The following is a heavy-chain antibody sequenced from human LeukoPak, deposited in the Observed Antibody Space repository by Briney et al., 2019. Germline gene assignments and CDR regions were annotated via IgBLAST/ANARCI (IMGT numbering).Heavy chain of an antibody. Sequence: GGSLRLSCAASGFTFSSYGMHWVRQAQGKGLEGVAFIRYDGSNKYYADSVKGRFTISRHNSKSTLYLQMNSLRDEDTAVYYCAKGEGQQRLIDYWGQGTLVTVSS. V-gene: IGHV3-30*02. CDR3: AKGEGQQRLIDY. CDR2: IRYDGSNK. CDR1: GFTFSSYG. D-gene: IGHD6-13*01. J-gene: IGHJ4*02.